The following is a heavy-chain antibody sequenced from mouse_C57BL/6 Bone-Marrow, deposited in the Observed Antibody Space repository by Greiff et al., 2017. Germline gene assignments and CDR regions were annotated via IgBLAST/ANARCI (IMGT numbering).Heavy chain of an antibody. Sequence: EVQLQQSGPELVKPGASVKISCKASGYSFTGYYMNWVKQSPEKSLEWIGEINPSTGGTTYNQKFKAKATLTVDKSSSTAYMQLKSLTSEDSAVYYCAREAMDCWGQGTSVTVSS. CDR2: INPSTGGT. J-gene: IGHJ4*01. CDR1: GYSFTGYY. CDR3: AREAMDC. V-gene: IGHV1-42*01.